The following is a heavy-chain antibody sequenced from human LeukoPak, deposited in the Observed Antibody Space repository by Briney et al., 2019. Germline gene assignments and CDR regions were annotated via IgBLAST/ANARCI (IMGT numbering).Heavy chain of an antibody. V-gene: IGHV4-59*01. CDR3: ARTSGDSICGDSDY. J-gene: IGHJ4*02. Sequence: SETLSLTCTVPRGSISSYYWRSIRQPLGKGLERSGYIYYSGSTNYNPSLKSRVTISVDTSKNQFSLKLSSVTAADTAVYYCARTSGDSICGDSDYWGRGTLVTVSS. CDR2: IYYSGST. CDR1: RGSISSYY. D-gene: IGHD3-3*01.